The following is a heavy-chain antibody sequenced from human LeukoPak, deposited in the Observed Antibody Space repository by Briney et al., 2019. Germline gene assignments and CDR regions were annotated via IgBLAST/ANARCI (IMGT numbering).Heavy chain of an antibody. V-gene: IGHV3-66*01. CDR3: ARDRVGAVAGFGY. J-gene: IGHJ4*02. CDR1: GFTVSSNY. Sequence: GGSLRLSCAASGFTVSSNYMSWVRQAPGKGLEWVSVIYSGGSTYYADSVKGRFTISRDNSKNTLYLQMNSLRAEDTAVYYCARDRVGAVAGFGYWGQGTLVTVSS. CDR2: IYSGGST. D-gene: IGHD6-19*01.